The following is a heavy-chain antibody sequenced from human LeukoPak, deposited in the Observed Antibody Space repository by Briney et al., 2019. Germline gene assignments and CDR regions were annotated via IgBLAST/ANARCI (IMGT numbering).Heavy chain of an antibody. CDR3: ARDSGTTGEVKFDP. V-gene: IGHV3-23*01. CDR2: ISGSGGST. J-gene: IGHJ5*02. D-gene: IGHD3-10*01. CDR1: GFTFSSYA. Sequence: GGSLRLSCAASGFTFSSYAMSWVRQAPGKGLEWVSAISGSGGSTYYADSVKGRFTISRDNSNNTLYLQMNSLRAEDTAVYYCARDSGTTGEVKFDPWGQGTLVTVSS.